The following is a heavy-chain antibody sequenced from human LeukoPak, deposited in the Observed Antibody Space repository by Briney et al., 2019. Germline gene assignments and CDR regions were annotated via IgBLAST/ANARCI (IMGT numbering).Heavy chain of an antibody. CDR1: GGTFSSYA. J-gene: IGHJ6*03. CDR3: ARDRYCSGGSCYHNMDV. CDR2: ISAYNGNT. V-gene: IGHV1-18*01. D-gene: IGHD2-15*01. Sequence: ASVKVSCKASGGTFSSYAISWVRQAPGQGLEWMGWISAYNGNTNYAQKLQGRVTMTTDTSTSTAYMELRSLRSDGTAVYYCARDRYCSGGSCYHNMDVWGKGTTVTISS.